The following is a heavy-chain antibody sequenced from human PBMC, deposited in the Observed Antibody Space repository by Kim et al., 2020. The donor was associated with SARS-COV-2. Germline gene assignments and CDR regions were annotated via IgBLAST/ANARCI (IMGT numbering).Heavy chain of an antibody. D-gene: IGHD3-10*01. CDR3: AKAPWVGVRGVSIFY. V-gene: IGHV3-23*01. Sequence: GGSLRLSCAASGFTFSSYAMSWVRQAPGKGLEWVSAISGSGGSTYYADSVKGRFTISRDNSKNTLYLKMNSLRAEDTAVYYCAKAPWVGVRGVSIFYWGQGTLVTVSS. CDR2: ISGSGGST. J-gene: IGHJ4*02. CDR1: GFTFSSYA.